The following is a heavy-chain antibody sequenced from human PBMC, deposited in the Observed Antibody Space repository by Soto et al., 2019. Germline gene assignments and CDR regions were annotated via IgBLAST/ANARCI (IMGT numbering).Heavy chain of an antibody. CDR3: ASMSSYYDKWYFDL. CDR1: GDSITNNDYY. CDR2: VYYSGST. J-gene: IGHJ2*01. Sequence: QLHESGPGVVKPSETLSLTCTVSGDSITNNDYYWNWIRQPPGNGLEWIGYVYYSGSTYYIPSLTRRLSMSVDTSKNQFSLKLSSVTAADTAIYYCASMSSYYDKWYFDLWGRGTLVTVSS. V-gene: IGHV4-30-4*01. D-gene: IGHD3-22*01.